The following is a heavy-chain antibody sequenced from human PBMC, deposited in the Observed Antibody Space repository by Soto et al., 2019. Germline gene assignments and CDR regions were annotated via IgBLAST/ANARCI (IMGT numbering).Heavy chain of an antibody. J-gene: IGHJ4*02. CDR1: GFTFSSYW. CDR2: IKQDGSEK. Sequence: EVQLVESGGGLVQPGGSLRLSCAASGFTFSSYWMSWVRQAPGKGLEWVANIKQDGSEKYYVDSVKGRFTISRDNAKNSLYLQMNSLGAEDAAVYYCGGGAGIGEYGGQGTLVTVSS. CDR3: GGGAGIGEY. D-gene: IGHD3-10*01. V-gene: IGHV3-7*04.